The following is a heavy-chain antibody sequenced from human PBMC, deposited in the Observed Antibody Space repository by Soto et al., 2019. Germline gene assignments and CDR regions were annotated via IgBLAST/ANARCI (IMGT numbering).Heavy chain of an antibody. D-gene: IGHD1-26*01. J-gene: IGHJ3*02. CDR1: GFTFSSYG. CDR3: AKDSSGSYTGNDFDI. Sequence: QVQLVESGGGVVQPGRSLRLSCAASGFTFSSYGMHWVRQAPGKGLEWVAVISYDGSNKYYADSVKGRFTISRDNSKNTLYLQMNSLRAEDTAVYYCAKDSSGSYTGNDFDIWGQGTMVTVSS. V-gene: IGHV3-30*18. CDR2: ISYDGSNK.